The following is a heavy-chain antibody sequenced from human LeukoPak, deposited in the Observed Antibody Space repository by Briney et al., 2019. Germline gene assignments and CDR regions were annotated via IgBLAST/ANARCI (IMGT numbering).Heavy chain of an antibody. CDR1: GYSISSDYY. D-gene: IGHD5-24*01. V-gene: IGHV4-38-2*02. CDR3: ARDGPSRPFTI. CDR2: IDNSGSS. Sequence: PSETLSLTCSVSGYSISSDYYWGWIRQPPGKGLEWIAVIDNSGSSHYNPSLKSRVAMSVDTSKNQFSLRLNSLTAADTAVYFCARDGPSRPFTIWGQGTLVTVSS. J-gene: IGHJ4*02.